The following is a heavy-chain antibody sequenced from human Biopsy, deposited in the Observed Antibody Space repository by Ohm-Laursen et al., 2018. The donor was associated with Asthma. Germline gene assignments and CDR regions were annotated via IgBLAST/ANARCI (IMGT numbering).Heavy chain of an antibody. CDR3: ARGDSSNWPHYYFDY. Sequence: GSLRLSCAASGFSFSDYYMTWMRQAPGKGLEWVSSISSSGSTTYPAESVKGRFTISRDNAQKSLFLQMHSLRAEDTAVYYCARGDSSNWPHYYFDYWGQGTLVTVSS. D-gene: IGHD3-22*01. CDR1: GFSFSDYY. J-gene: IGHJ4*02. CDR2: ISSSGSTT. V-gene: IGHV3-11*01.